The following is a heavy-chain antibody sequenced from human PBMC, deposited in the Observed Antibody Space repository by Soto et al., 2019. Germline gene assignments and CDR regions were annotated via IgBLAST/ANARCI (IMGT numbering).Heavy chain of an antibody. CDR2: ISWNSGSI. CDR3: AKEPMVRGVIMTLPWFDP. D-gene: IGHD3-10*01. Sequence: GGSLRLPCAASGFTFDDYAMHWVRQAPGKGLEWVSGISWNSGSIGYADSVKGRFTISRDNAKNSLYLQMNSLRAEDTALYYCAKEPMVRGVIMTLPWFDPWGQGTLVTVSS. J-gene: IGHJ5*02. CDR1: GFTFDDYA. V-gene: IGHV3-9*01.